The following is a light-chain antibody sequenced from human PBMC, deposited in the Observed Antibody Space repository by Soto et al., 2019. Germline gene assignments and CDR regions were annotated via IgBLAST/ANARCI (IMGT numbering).Light chain of an antibody. V-gene: IGLV2-14*01. CDR1: SSDVGGYNY. CDR3: SSYTSSRPYG. CDR2: EVS. Sequence: QSALTQPASVSGSPGQSITISCTGTSSDVGGYNYVSWYQQQSGKAPKLMIHEVSNRPSGVSNRFSGSKSGNTASLTISGLKAEDEVDYPCSSYTSSRPYGFGIVHNVTAL. J-gene: IGLJ1*01.